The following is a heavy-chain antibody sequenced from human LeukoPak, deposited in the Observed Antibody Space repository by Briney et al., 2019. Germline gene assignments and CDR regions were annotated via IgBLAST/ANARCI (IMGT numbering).Heavy chain of an antibody. Sequence: SETLSLTCAVYSGSFSGYYWSWIRQPPGKGLEWIGEINHSGSTNYNPSLKSRVTISVDTSKNQFSLKLSSVTAADTAVYYCARVCYDFWSGYYRTNWFDPWGQGTLVTVSS. CDR1: SGSFSGYY. CDR2: INHSGST. D-gene: IGHD3-3*01. V-gene: IGHV4-34*01. CDR3: ARVCYDFWSGYYRTNWFDP. J-gene: IGHJ5*02.